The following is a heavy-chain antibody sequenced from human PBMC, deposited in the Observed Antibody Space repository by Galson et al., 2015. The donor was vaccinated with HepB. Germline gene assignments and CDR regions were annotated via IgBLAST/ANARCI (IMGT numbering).Heavy chain of an antibody. CDR1: GFTFNIYS. J-gene: IGHJ5*02. CDR3: VRDRLGFVIEPPATSHNWFDP. V-gene: IGHV3-21*01. D-gene: IGHD2-2*01. Sequence: SLRLSCAASGFTFNIYSFNWVRQAPGKGLEWIASISSDGSYRAYRDSVKGRFTISRDNANNSLHLQVNSLRAEDTAVYYCVRDRLGFVIEPPATSHNWFDPWGQGTLVTVSS. CDR2: ISSDGSYR.